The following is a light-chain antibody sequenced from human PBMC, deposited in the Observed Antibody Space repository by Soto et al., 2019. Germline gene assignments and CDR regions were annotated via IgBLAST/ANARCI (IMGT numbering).Light chain of an antibody. CDR1: QSVLYSSNNKNY. J-gene: IGKJ5*01. Sequence: DILMTPSPDSLALSLGYRSTINCNSSQSVLYSSNNKNYLAWYQQHPGQPPRLLIYGISTRATGIPARFSGSGSGTEFSLTISSLQSEDFAVYYCQQYSKWPITFGQGTRLEIK. CDR2: GIS. CDR3: QQYSKWPIT. V-gene: IGKV4-1*01.